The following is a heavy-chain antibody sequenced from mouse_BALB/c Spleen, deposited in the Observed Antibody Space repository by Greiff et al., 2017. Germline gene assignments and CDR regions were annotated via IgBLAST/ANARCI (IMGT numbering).Heavy chain of an antibody. J-gene: IGHJ4*01. V-gene: IGHV3-8*02. CDR3: ARYGEYDDDADYALDY. D-gene: IGHD2-14*01. Sequence: VQLLQSGPGLVTPSQTLSITCSVTGYSFTSGYWNWFRQFPGNKLEYMGYISDSGSTNYNPSLISLISITRDTSKNQYYLQLNSVTTEDTATYYCARYGEYDDDADYALDYWGQGTTVTVSS. CDR2: ISDSGST. CDR1: GYSFTSGY.